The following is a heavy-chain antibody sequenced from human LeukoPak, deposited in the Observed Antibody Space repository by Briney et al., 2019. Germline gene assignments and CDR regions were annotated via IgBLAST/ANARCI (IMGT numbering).Heavy chain of an antibody. D-gene: IGHD6-19*01. CDR1: GFTFSSYA. CDR3: ARDSIVVAGNDAFDI. V-gene: IGHV3-30-3*01. Sequence: GGSLRLSCAASGFTFSSYAMHWVRQAPGKGLEWVAVISYDGSNKYYADSVKGRFTISRDNSKNTLYLQMNSLRAEDTAVYYSARDSIVVAGNDAFDIWGQGTMVTVSS. J-gene: IGHJ3*02. CDR2: ISYDGSNK.